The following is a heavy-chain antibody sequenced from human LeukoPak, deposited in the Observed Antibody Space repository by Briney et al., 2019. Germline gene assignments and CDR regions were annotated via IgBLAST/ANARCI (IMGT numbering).Heavy chain of an antibody. J-gene: IGHJ4*02. CDR3: ARDQNYDFWSGPQDY. Sequence: PSETPSLTCTVSGGSISSYYWSWIRQPPGKGLEWIGYIYYSGSTNYNPSLKSRVTISVDTSKNQFSLKLSSVTAADTAVYYCARDQNYDFWSGPQDYWGQGTLVTVSS. V-gene: IGHV4-59*01. CDR2: IYYSGST. D-gene: IGHD3-3*01. CDR1: GGSISSYY.